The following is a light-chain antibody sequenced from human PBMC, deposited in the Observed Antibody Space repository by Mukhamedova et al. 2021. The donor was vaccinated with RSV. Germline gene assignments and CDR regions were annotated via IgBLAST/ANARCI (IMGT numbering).Light chain of an antibody. CDR1: QSVSSN. V-gene: IGKV3-15*01. J-gene: IGKJ1*01. CDR2: GAS. CDR3: QQYNNWPPWT. Sequence: MGSQSVSSNLAWYQQKPGQAPRLLIYGASTRATGIPARFSGSGSGTEFILTISSMQSEDFAVYYCQQYNNWPPWTFGQGTKVEIK.